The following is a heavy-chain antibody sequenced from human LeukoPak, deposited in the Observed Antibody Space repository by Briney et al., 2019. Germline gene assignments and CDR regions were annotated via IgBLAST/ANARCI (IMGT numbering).Heavy chain of an antibody. CDR2: IRYDGSNK. CDR1: GFTFNSYG. V-gene: IGHV3-30*02. D-gene: IGHD4-17*01. J-gene: IGHJ4*02. CDR3: AKDSRDYGYYFDY. Sequence: GGSLRLSCAASGFTFNSYGMHWVRQAQGKGLEWVAFIRYDGSNKYYADSVKGRFTISRDNSKNTLYLQMNSLRAEDTAVYYCAKDSRDYGYYFDYWGQGTLVTVSS.